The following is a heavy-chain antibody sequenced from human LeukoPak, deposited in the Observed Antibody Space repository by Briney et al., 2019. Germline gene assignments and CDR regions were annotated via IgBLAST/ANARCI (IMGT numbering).Heavy chain of an antibody. CDR3: AKDITGGRSSPYFDS. CDR1: GFIFNNYA. V-gene: IGHV3-9*01. Sequence: GGSLRLSCAGSGFIFNNYAMHWVRQPPGKGLEWVSGISWNSGSIDYAVSVKGRFTISRDNAKNSLYLQMNSLRDEDTALYYCAKDITGGRSSPYFDSWGQGTLVTVSS. CDR2: ISWNSGSI. D-gene: IGHD6-6*01. J-gene: IGHJ4*02.